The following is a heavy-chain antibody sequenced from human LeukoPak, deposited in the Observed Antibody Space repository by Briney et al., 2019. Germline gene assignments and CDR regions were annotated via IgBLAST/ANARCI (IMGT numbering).Heavy chain of an antibody. CDR2: IYSSGTA. Sequence: SETLSLTCSVSGDSITSYYWNWIRQPAGKGLEWIGRIYSSGTANDNPSLTSRVTMSVDMSKNQFSLKLTSVTAADTAVYYCARDPHREGYFDYWGQGTLVTVSS. CDR1: GDSITSYY. V-gene: IGHV4-4*07. CDR3: ARDPHREGYFDY. J-gene: IGHJ4*02.